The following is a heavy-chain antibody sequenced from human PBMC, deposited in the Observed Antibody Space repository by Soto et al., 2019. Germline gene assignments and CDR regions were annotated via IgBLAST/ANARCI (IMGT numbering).Heavy chain of an antibody. D-gene: IGHD6-13*01. CDR1: GGSISSGVCY. CDR2: IYYSGST. V-gene: IGHV4-31*03. J-gene: IGHJ4*02. Sequence: SETLSLTCTVAGGSISSGVCYWSWIRQHPGKGLEWIGYIYYSGSTYYNPSLKSRVTISVDTSKNQFSLKLSSVTAADTAVYYCARGNIAAAGTHDYWGQGTLVTVSS. CDR3: ARGNIAAAGTHDY.